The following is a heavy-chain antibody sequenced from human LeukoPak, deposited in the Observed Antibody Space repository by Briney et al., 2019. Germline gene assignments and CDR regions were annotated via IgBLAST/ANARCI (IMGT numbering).Heavy chain of an antibody. Sequence: SETLSLTCTVSGGSISSYYWSWLRQPPGKGLERLGYIYYSGSTDSNPSLKSRVTISVDTSKNQFSLKLRSVTAADTAMYYCARRPRNDILTGTPFDYWGQGILVTVSS. CDR2: IYYSGST. J-gene: IGHJ4*02. V-gene: IGHV4-59*01. CDR3: ARRPRNDILTGTPFDY. CDR1: GGSISSYY. D-gene: IGHD3-9*01.